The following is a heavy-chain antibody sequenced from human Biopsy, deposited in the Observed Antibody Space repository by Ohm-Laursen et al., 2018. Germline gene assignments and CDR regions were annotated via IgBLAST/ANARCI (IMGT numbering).Heavy chain of an antibody. CDR3: ARHDGNGPFALDS. CDR1: GGSISGGSNY. D-gene: IGHD5-24*01. V-gene: IGHV4-39*01. Sequence: SQTLSLTCTVSGGSISGGSNYWAWIRQPPGKGLEWIGSVYHSGTTYYSPPLKSRVTISVDTSKNQLSLKVTSVTAADTAAYYCARHDGNGPFALDSWGQGTLVTVSS. J-gene: IGHJ4*02. CDR2: VYHSGTT.